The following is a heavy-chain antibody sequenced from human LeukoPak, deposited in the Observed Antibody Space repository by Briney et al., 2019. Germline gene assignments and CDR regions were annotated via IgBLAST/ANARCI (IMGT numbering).Heavy chain of an antibody. CDR1: GFTFSDYY. CDR3: ARAILTGPFDY. V-gene: IGHV3-11*04. D-gene: IGHD3-9*01. J-gene: IGHJ4*02. CDR2: ISSSGSTI. Sequence: GGSLRLSCAASGFTFSDYYMSWIRQAPGKGLEWVSYISSSGSTIYYADSVKGRFTISRDNAKNSLYLQMNSLRAEDTAAYYCARAILTGPFDYWGQGTLVTVSS.